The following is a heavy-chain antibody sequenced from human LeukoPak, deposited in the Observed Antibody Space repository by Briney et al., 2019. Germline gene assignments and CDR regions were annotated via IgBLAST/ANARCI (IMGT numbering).Heavy chain of an antibody. Sequence: SETLSLTCTVSGGSISTYYWSWIRQPPGKGLEWIGYIHDSGTTSYNPSLKSRVTISVDMSENQLSLRLTSVRAADTAIYYCARGSREGYNSFAYWGQGTLVTVSS. CDR2: IHDSGTT. CDR3: ARGSREGYNSFAY. D-gene: IGHD5-24*01. V-gene: IGHV4-59*01. J-gene: IGHJ4*02. CDR1: GGSISTYY.